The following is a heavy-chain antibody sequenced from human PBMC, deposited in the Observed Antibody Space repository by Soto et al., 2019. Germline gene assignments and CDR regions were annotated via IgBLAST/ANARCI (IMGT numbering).Heavy chain of an antibody. D-gene: IGHD2-2*01. CDR1: GFYFSDYC. V-gene: IGHV3-20*04. CDR2: IRREGNGI. CDR3: AKATRNRFPMTYFDY. Sequence: PGGSLRLSCIASGFYFSDYCMSWVRQAPGRRLEWVASIRREGNGICYADSVKGRFTISRDNAKNSLYLQMNSLRAEDTALYYCAKATRNRFPMTYFDYWGQGTLVT. J-gene: IGHJ4*02.